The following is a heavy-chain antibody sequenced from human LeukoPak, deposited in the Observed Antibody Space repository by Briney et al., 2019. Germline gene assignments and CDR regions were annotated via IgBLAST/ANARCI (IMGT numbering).Heavy chain of an antibody. CDR2: ISGSGGST. CDR1: GFTFSNYA. CDR3: ATQTWMRKFDY. J-gene: IGHJ4*02. D-gene: IGHD5-12*01. V-gene: IGHV3-23*01. Sequence: GGSLRLSCAASGFTFSNYAMSWVRQAPGKGLEWVSGISGSGGSTYYADSVKGRFTISRDSSKNTLYLQMNSLRAEDTALYYCATQTWMRKFDYWGQGTLVTVSS.